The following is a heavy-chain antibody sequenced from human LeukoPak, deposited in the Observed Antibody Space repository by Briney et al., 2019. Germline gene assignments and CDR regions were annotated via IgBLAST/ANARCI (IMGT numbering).Heavy chain of an antibody. Sequence: ASVTVSCKASGYTFTSYGISWVRQAPGQGLEWMGWISAYNGNTNYARKLQGRVTMTTDTSTSTAYMELRSLRSDDTAVYYCARVAYGGSFYYYYMDVWGKGTTVTVSS. D-gene: IGHD2-15*01. V-gene: IGHV1-18*01. CDR2: ISAYNGNT. CDR1: GYTFTSYG. J-gene: IGHJ6*03. CDR3: ARVAYGGSFYYYYMDV.